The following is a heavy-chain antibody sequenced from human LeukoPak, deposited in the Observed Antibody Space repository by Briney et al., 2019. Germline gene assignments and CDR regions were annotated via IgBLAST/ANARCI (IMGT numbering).Heavy chain of an antibody. D-gene: IGHD6-19*01. CDR1: GGSVSSGGYY. V-gene: IGHV4-31*03. CDR3: AIGKVAGTRFDY. J-gene: IGHJ4*02. Sequence: SETLSLTCTVSGGSVSSGGYYRSWIRHRPGEGLEWIGYIYYSGSTFYNPSLKSRLTISLDTSKNQFSLNLSSVTVADTAVYYCAIGKVAGTRFDYWGQGSLVTVSS. CDR2: IYYSGST.